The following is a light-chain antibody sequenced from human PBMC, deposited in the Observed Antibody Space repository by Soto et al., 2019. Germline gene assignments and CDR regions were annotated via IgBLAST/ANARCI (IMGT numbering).Light chain of an antibody. V-gene: IGKV3-15*01. CDR2: GAS. Sequence: EIVMTQSPATLSVSPGERATLSCRASQRVSSNFAWYRQKPRQAPTLLIYGASTRATGIPARFSGSGSGTEFTLTISSLQSEDFAVYYCQQYNKWPYTFGQGTKLEIK. CDR1: QRVSSN. CDR3: QQYNKWPYT. J-gene: IGKJ2*01.